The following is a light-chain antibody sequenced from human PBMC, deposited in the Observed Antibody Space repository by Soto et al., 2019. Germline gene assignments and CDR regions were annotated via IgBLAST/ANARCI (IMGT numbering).Light chain of an antibody. CDR1: SSDVGGYNY. V-gene: IGLV2-14*01. CDR2: EVS. J-gene: IGLJ1*01. CDR3: SSHTSSNTRV. Sequence: QSALTQPASVSGSPGQSITISCTGTSSDVGGYNYVSWYQQHPGKAPKLMIYEVSNRPSGVSYRFSGSKSGNTASLTISGLQVEDEADYYCSSHTSSNTRVFGTGTKVTVL.